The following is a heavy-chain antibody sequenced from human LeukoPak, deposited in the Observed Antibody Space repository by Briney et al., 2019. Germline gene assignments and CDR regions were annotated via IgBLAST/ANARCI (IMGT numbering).Heavy chain of an antibody. CDR1: GGSISSSTYY. CDR3: ARRFYYYYYMDV. Sequence: SETLSLTCTVSGGSISSSTYYWGWIRQPPGKGLEWIGTIYYSGSAYYNPSLKSRVTISVDTSKNQFSLKLSSVTAADTAVYYCARRFYYYYYMDVWGKGTTVTISS. V-gene: IGHV4-39*07. J-gene: IGHJ6*03. CDR2: IYYSGSA.